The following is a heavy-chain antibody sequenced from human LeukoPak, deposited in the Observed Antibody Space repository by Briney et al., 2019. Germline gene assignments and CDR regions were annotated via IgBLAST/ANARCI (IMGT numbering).Heavy chain of an antibody. CDR3: AGVYDFWSAFDY. V-gene: IGHV3-30-3*01. CDR1: GFTFSSYA. D-gene: IGHD3-3*01. J-gene: IGHJ4*02. Sequence: PGRSLRLACAASGFTFSSYAMHWVRQAPAKGLGWVAVISYDGSNKYYADSVKGRFTISRDNSKNTLYLQMNSLRAEDTAVYYCAGVYDFWSAFDYWGQGTLVTVSS. CDR2: ISYDGSNK.